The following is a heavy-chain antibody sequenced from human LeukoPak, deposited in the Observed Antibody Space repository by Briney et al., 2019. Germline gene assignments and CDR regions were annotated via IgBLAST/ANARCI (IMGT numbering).Heavy chain of an antibody. D-gene: IGHD5-18*01. CDR3: ARDRSTAMVGGYYYYMDV. CDR1: GGSISSYSYY. CDR2: IYTSGST. J-gene: IGHJ6*03. V-gene: IGHV4-61*02. Sequence: PSETLSLTCTVSGGSISSYSYYWSWIRQPAGKGLEWIGRIYTSGSTNYNPSLKSRVTITVDTSKNQFSLKLSSVTAADTAVYYCARDRSTAMVGGYYYYMDVWGKGTTVTVSS.